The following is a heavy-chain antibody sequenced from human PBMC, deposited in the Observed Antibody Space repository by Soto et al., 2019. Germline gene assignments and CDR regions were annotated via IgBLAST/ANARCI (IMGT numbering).Heavy chain of an antibody. CDR1: GDSIKSGSGY. CDR3: ARERQVGPSSGRFDP. CDR2: ITYSGMT. J-gene: IGHJ5*02. Sequence: PSETLSLTCSVHGDSIKSGSGYWSWIRQSPGNRLEYIGYITYSGMTFQNPSLKSRVTMSVDTPKNQFSLEVRSVTAADTAVYYCARERQVGPSSGRFDPWGQGTLVTVYS. V-gene: IGHV4-31*03.